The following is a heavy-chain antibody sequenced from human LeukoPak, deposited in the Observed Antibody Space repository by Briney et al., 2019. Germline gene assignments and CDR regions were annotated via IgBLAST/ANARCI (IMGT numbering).Heavy chain of an antibody. J-gene: IGHJ4*02. Sequence: SETLSLTCTVSGGSISSGSYYWSWIRQPPGKGLEWIGEINHSGSTNYNPSLKSRVTISVDTSKNQFSLKLSSVTAADTAVYYCARTCGSHKWELLGWGQGTLVTVSS. V-gene: IGHV4-39*07. D-gene: IGHD1-26*01. CDR3: ARTCGSHKWELLG. CDR2: INHSGST. CDR1: GGSISSGSYY.